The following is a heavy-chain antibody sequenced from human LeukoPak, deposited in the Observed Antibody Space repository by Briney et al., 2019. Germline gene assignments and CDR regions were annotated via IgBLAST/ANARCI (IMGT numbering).Heavy chain of an antibody. CDR2: IKQDGSEI. Sequence: GGSLRLSCAASGFFFNSYWLSWVRQAPGMGLEWVANIKQDGSEIYYVDSVKGRFIISRDNAKNSLYLQMDSLRAEDTAMYYCARRRGMGSLDYWGQGTLVTASS. CDR3: ARRRGMGSLDY. CDR1: GFFFNSYW. J-gene: IGHJ4*02. V-gene: IGHV3-7*03. D-gene: IGHD2-8*01.